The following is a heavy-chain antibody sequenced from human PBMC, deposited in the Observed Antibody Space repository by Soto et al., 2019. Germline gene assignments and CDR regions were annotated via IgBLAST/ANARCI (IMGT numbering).Heavy chain of an antibody. CDR1: GFTFSNAW. CDR2: IKSKTDGGTT. J-gene: IGHJ6*04. D-gene: IGHD3-3*01. Sequence: PGGSLRLSCAASGFTFSNAWMSWVRQAPGKGLEWVGRIKSKTDGGTTDYAAPVKGRFTISRDDSKNTLYLQMNSLKTEDTAVYYCTTDLAGPVLRFLEWSPDMDIWGKGTTVTVSS. CDR3: TTDLAGPVLRFLEWSPDMDI. V-gene: IGHV3-15*01.